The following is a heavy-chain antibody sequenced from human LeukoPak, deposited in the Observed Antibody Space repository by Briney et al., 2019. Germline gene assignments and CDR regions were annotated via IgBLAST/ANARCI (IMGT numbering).Heavy chain of an antibody. D-gene: IGHD3-22*01. J-gene: IGHJ3*02. CDR3: ARHSRGYYDSTGYYYGSHAFDI. CDR1: GGSIISSTYY. V-gene: IGHV4-39*01. CDR2: IYYSGTT. Sequence: LETLSLTCTVSGGSIISSTYYWGWIRQPPGKGLVWIGGIYYSGTTYYNASLKSPVTISVDTSRNQLSLKLSSVTAADTAVLHCARHSRGYYDSTGYYYGSHAFDIWGQGTMVTVSS.